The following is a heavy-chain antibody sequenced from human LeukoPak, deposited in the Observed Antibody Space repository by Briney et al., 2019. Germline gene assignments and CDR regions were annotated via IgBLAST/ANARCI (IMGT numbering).Heavy chain of an antibody. V-gene: IGHV4-39*01. J-gene: IGHJ5*02. CDR1: GGSISSGDFY. CDR2: IRYTGST. Sequence: PSETLSLTCSVSGGSISSGDFYWGWIRQPPGKGLEWIGNIRYTGSTFYKSSLKSPLTISVDTSKNQFSLKLSSVTAADTAVYYCARHRTYDSTDPWGQGILVTVSS. D-gene: IGHD3-22*01. CDR3: ARHRTYDSTDP.